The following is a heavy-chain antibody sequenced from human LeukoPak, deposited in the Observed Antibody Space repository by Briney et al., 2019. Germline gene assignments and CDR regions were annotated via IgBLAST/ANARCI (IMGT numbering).Heavy chain of an antibody. CDR3: AKGARGYSMYAFDI. CDR1: GFTFSTYG. Sequence: GGTLRLSCAASGFTFSTYGMSWVRQAPGKGLEWVSAISSSGFGTYYADSVKGRFTISRGNSKNTLYLQVNSPRAEDTAVHYCAKGARGYSMYAFDIWGQGTMVTVSS. D-gene: IGHD5-18*01. J-gene: IGHJ3*02. CDR2: ISSSGFGT. V-gene: IGHV3-23*01.